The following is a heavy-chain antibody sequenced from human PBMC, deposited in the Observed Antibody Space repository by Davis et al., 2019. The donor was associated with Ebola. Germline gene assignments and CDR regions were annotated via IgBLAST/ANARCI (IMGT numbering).Heavy chain of an antibody. Sequence: ASVKVSCKASGYTFTSYDINWVRQATGQGLEWLGWMNPKSGNTGYAQKFQGRVTITRNTSISTAYMELSSLRSEDTAVYYCARGTVEAGVDCSSTSCYWYNWFDPWGQGTLVTVSS. J-gene: IGHJ5*02. CDR1: GYTFTSYD. CDR3: ARGTVEAGVDCSSTSCYWYNWFDP. CDR2: MNPKSGNT. D-gene: IGHD2-2*01. V-gene: IGHV1-8*03.